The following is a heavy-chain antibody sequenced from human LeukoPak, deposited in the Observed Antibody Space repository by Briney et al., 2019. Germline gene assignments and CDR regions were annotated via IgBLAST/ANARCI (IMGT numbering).Heavy chain of an antibody. Sequence: GGSLRLSCAASGFTVSSNYMSWVRQAPGKGLEWVSVIYSGGSTYYADSVKGRFTISRDNSKNTLYLQMNSLRAEDTAVYYCARVLENPHNYYDSSGYTDYWGQGTLVTVSS. CDR1: GFTVSSNY. CDR2: IYSGGST. J-gene: IGHJ4*02. D-gene: IGHD3-22*01. CDR3: ARVLENPHNYYDSSGYTDY. V-gene: IGHV3-53*01.